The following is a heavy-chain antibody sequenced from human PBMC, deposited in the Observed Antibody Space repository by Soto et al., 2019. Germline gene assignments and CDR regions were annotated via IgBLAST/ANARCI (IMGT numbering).Heavy chain of an antibody. V-gene: IGHV3-30-3*01. J-gene: IGHJ6*02. D-gene: IGHD6-6*01. CDR2: ISYDGSNK. Sequence: GGSLRLSCAASGFTFSSYAMHWVRQAPGKGLEWVAVISYDGSNKYYADSVKGRFTISRDNSKNTLYLQMNSLRAEDTAVYYCARASEAARPEVAWLYYYYYYGMDVWGQGTKVTVYS. CDR1: GFTFSSYA. CDR3: ARASEAARPEVAWLYYYYYYGMDV.